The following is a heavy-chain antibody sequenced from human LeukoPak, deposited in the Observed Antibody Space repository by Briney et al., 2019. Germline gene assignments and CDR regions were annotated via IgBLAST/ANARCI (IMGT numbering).Heavy chain of an antibody. CDR2: IFHTGNS. D-gene: IGHD3-22*01. J-gene: IGHJ3*02. V-gene: IGHV4-30-2*01. CDR3: ARPGDYYDSSGYPAYDAFDI. CDR1: GVSISSGGYY. Sequence: SQTLSLTCTVSGVSISSGGYYWSWIRQPPGQGLESIGAIFHTGNSYSNPSLKSRITISLDRSKNQFSLELSSVTAADTAVYYCARPGDYYDSSGYPAYDAFDIWGQGTMVTVSS.